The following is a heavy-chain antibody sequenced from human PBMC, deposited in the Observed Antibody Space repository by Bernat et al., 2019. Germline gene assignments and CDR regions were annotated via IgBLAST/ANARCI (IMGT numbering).Heavy chain of an antibody. CDR2: ISGSGDAT. CDR1: GFTFSSYA. CDR3: ARLIGSVVGVPDY. J-gene: IGHJ4*02. D-gene: IGHD1-26*01. Sequence: EVQLLESGGGLVQPGGSLRLSCAASGFTFSSYAMSWVRQAPGKGLEWVSAISGSGDATYYADSVKGRFTISRDNSKNTLYLQMNSLRAEDTAVYYCARLIGSVVGVPDYWGQGTLVTVSS. V-gene: IGHV3-23*01.